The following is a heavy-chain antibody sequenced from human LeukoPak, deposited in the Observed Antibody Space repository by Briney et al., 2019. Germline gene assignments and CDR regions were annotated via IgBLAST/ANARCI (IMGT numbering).Heavy chain of an antibody. J-gene: IGHJ3*02. CDR3: EREGSQGAFDI. CDR1: GCTFTSYY. V-gene: IGHV1-46*01. Sequence: ASVKVSCKASGCTFTSYYMHWLRQAPGQGLEWMGIINPSSGTTTYAQKFQGRVTVTRDTSTSTVYMELSSLRSEDTAVYYCEREGSQGAFDIWGQGTMVTVSS. D-gene: IGHD6-19*01. CDR2: INPSSGTT.